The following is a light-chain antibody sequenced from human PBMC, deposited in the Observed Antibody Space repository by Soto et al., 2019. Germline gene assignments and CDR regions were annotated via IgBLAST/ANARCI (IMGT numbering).Light chain of an antibody. J-gene: IGKJ5*01. CDR3: QQRSNWPPIT. Sequence: EIVLTQSPATLSLSPVERATLSCRASQSVSSSYLAWYQQKPGQAPRLLIYGASSRATGIPARFSGSGSGTDFTLTISSLEPEDFAVYYCQQRSNWPPITFGQGTRLEIK. V-gene: IGKV3D-20*02. CDR1: QSVSSSY. CDR2: GAS.